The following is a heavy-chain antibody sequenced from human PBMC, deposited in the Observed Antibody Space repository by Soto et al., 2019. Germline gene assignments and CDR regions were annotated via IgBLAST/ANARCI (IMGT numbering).Heavy chain of an antibody. CDR3: AREPRMDAFDI. CDR2: ISSSRSDK. Sequence: GGSLRLSCAASGFTFSSYWMSWVRQAPGKGLEWVSTISSSRSDKYYADSVKGRFTISRDNAKNSLYLQMNSLRAEDTAVYYCAREPRMDAFDIWGQGTMVTVSS. CDR1: GFTFSSYW. J-gene: IGHJ3*02. V-gene: IGHV3-21*01.